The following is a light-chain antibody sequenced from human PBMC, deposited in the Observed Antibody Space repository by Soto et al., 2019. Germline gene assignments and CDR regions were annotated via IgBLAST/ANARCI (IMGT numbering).Light chain of an antibody. Sequence: AIQFTQSPSSLSASVVDRVTIPCRASQGISSALAWYQQKPGKAPKLLIYAASSLQSGVPSRFSGSGSGTDFTLTISSLQPEDFATYYCQQANSFPITFGQGTRLEI. CDR1: QGISSA. V-gene: IGKV1-13*02. J-gene: IGKJ5*01. CDR2: AAS. CDR3: QQANSFPIT.